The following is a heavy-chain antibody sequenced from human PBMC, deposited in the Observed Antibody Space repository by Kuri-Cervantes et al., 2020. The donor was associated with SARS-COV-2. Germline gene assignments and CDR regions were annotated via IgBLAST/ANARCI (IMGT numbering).Heavy chain of an antibody. V-gene: IGHV1-69*13. J-gene: IGHJ4*01. CDR2: IIPIFGTA. CDR3: ARDFGSSGYYFDY. D-gene: IGHD3-22*01. CDR1: GGTFSSYA. Sequence: SVKVSCKASGGTFSSYAISWVRQAPGQGLEWMGGIIPIFGTANYAQKFQGRVTITADESTSTACTELSSLRSDDTAVYYCARDFGSSGYYFDYWGQGTLVTVSS.